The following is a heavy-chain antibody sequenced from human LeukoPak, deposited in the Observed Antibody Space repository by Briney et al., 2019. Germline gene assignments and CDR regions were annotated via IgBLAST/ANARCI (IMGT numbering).Heavy chain of an antibody. Sequence: GGSLRLSCAASGFTFSTYWMSWVRQAPGKGLEWVANIKEDGSEKYYGDSVKGRFTISRDNAKNSLYLQINSLRAEDTGVYYCARSRIQTRYSGYKWGQGTLVTVSS. CDR1: GFTFSTYW. V-gene: IGHV3-7*01. J-gene: IGHJ4*02. CDR3: ARSRIQTRYSGYK. D-gene: IGHD3-9*01. CDR2: IKEDGSEK.